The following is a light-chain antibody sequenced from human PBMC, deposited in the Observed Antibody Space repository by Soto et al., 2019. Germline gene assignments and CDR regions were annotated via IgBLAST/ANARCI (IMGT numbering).Light chain of an antibody. Sequence: QSVLTQPASVSGSPGQSITISCTGTSSDVGGYNYVSWYQHHPGKAPKFMIYDVSNRPSGVSNRFSGSKSGNTAFLTISGLQAEDEADYYCTSYTSSSTLVFGGGTKLTVL. CDR2: DVS. CDR1: SSDVGGYNY. J-gene: IGLJ2*01. V-gene: IGLV2-14*03. CDR3: TSYTSSSTLV.